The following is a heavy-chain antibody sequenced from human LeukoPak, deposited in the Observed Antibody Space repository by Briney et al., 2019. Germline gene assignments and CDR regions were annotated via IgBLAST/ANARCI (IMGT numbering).Heavy chain of an antibody. V-gene: IGHV4-34*01. J-gene: IGHJ4*02. Sequence: SETLSLTCAVYGGSFSGYYWSWIRQPPGKGLEWIGEINHSGSTNYNPSLKSRVTISVDTSKNQFSLKLSSVTAADTAVYYCARGLGGYSYRKPSDYFDYWGQGTLVTVSS. CDR3: ARGLGGYSYRKPSDYFDY. CDR2: INHSGST. CDR1: GGSFSGYY. D-gene: IGHD5-18*01.